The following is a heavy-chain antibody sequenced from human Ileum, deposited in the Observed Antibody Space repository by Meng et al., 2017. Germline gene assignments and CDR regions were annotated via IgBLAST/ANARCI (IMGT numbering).Heavy chain of an antibody. CDR2: ISSSSSYI. CDR3: ARDLPLRYSSSCYPFDY. Sequence: GGSLRLSCAASGFTFSSYSMNWVRQAPGKGLEWVSSISSSSSYIYYADSVKGRFTISRDNAKNSLYLQMNSLRAEDTAVYYCARDLPLRYSSSCYPFDYWGQGTLVTVSS. J-gene: IGHJ4*02. CDR1: GFTFSSYS. D-gene: IGHD6-13*01. V-gene: IGHV3-21*01.